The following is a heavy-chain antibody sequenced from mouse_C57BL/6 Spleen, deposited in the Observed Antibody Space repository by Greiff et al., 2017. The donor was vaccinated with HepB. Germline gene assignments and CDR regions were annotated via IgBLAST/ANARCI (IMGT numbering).Heavy chain of an antibody. D-gene: IGHD1-1*01. V-gene: IGHV1-69*01. CDR2: IDPSDSYT. J-gene: IGHJ3*01. Sequence: QVQLQQPGAELVMPGASVKLSCKASGYTFTSYWMHWVKQRPGQGLEWIGEIDPSDSYTNYNQKFKGKSTLTVDKSSSTAYMQLSSLTSEDAAVYYCAREAAGITTVVATRDWFAYWGQGTLVTVSA. CDR1: GYTFTSYW. CDR3: AREAAGITTVVATRDWFAY.